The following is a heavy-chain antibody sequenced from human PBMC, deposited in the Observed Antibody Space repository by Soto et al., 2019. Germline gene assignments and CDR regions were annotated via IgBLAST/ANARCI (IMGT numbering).Heavy chain of an antibody. Sequence: SEPLSLTCTVSGGSISSYYWSWIRQPPGKGLEWIGYIYYSGSTNYNPSLKSRVTISVDTSKNQFSLKLSSVTAADTAVYYCARGELRHYYYGMDVWGQGTTVT. D-gene: IGHD1-7*01. CDR2: IYYSGST. CDR1: GGSISSYY. V-gene: IGHV4-59*01. J-gene: IGHJ6*02. CDR3: ARGELRHYYYGMDV.